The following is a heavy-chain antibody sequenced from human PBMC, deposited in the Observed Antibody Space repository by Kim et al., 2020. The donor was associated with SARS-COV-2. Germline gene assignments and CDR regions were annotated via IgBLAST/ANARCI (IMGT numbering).Heavy chain of an antibody. CDR3: ARAGTYYYDSSGQPRERPLDY. Sequence: SETLSLTCAVYGGSFSGYYWSWIRQPPGKGLEWIGEINHSGSTNYNPSLKSRVTISVDTSKNQFSLKLSSVTAADTAVYYCARAGTYYYDSSGQPRERPLDYWGQGTLVTVSS. D-gene: IGHD3-22*01. CDR1: GGSFSGYY. V-gene: IGHV4-34*01. CDR2: INHSGST. J-gene: IGHJ4*02.